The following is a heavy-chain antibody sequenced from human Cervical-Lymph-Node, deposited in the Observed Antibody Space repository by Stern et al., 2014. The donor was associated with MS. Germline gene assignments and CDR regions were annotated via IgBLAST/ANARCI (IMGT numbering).Heavy chain of an antibody. CDR1: GFSFSSYW. J-gene: IGHJ6*02. CDR2: INNDGSST. D-gene: IGHD4-23*01. V-gene: IGHV3-74*02. Sequence: EVHLVESGGGLVQLGGSLRLSCAASGFSFSSYWMHWVRQAPGKGLVWVSRINNDGSSTSYADSVKGRFTISRDNAKNTLYLQMNTLRAEDTAVYYCASRPTTVVSGNYGMDVWGQGTTVTVSS. CDR3: ASRPTTVVSGNYGMDV.